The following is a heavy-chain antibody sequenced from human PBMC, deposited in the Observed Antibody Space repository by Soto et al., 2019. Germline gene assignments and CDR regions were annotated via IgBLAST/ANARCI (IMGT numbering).Heavy chain of an antibody. CDR2: IKSKTDGGTT. Sequence: VGSLRLSCAASGFTFSNAWMSWVRQAPGKGLEWVGRIKSKTDGGTTDYAAPVKGRFTISRDDSKNTLYLQMNSLKTEDTAVYYCTTMYYYDSSGYYRDYWGQGTLVTVSS. J-gene: IGHJ4*02. CDR1: GFTFSNAW. CDR3: TTMYYYDSSGYYRDY. V-gene: IGHV3-15*01. D-gene: IGHD3-22*01.